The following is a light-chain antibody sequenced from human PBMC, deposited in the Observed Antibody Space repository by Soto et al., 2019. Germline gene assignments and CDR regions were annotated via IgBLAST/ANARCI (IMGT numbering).Light chain of an antibody. CDR1: SSDVGGYNY. CDR3: SSYEGSNNPYV. CDR2: EVT. J-gene: IGLJ1*01. Sequence: QSALTQPPSASGSPGQSVTISCTGTSSDVGGYNYVSWYQQHPGKAPKLMIYEVTKRPSGVPDRFSGSKSGNTASLTVSGLQAEDEADYYCSSYEGSNNPYVFGTGTKVTV. V-gene: IGLV2-8*01.